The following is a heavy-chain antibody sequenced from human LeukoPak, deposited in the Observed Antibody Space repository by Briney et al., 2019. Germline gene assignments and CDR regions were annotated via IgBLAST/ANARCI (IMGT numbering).Heavy chain of an antibody. Sequence: ASVKVSCKASGYTFIAYYMHWVRQAPGQGLEWMGWINPNSGGTNYAQKFQGRVTMTRDTSISTAYMDLSRLRSDDTAVYYCARGMGVLVPAAAWFDPWGQGTLVTVSS. D-gene: IGHD2-2*01. V-gene: IGHV1-2*02. J-gene: IGHJ5*02. CDR1: GYTFIAYY. CDR3: ARGMGVLVPAAAWFDP. CDR2: INPNSGGT.